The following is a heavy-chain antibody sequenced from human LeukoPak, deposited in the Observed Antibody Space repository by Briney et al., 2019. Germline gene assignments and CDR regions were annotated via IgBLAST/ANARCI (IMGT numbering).Heavy chain of an antibody. CDR2: INYSGIT. V-gene: IGHV4-34*01. CDR1: GGSFSGSY. Sequence: SETLSLTCAVYGGSFSGSYWSWIRQPPGKGLEWIGIINYSGITYYTSSLKSRVTISVDTSKNQFSLKLSSVTAADTAVYYCASQYCSDGTCHADFWGQGTLVTVSS. D-gene: IGHD2-15*01. CDR3: ASQYCSDGTCHADF. J-gene: IGHJ4*02.